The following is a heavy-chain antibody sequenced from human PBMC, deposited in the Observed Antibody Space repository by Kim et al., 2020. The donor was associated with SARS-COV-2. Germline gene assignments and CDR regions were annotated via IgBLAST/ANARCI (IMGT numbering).Heavy chain of an antibody. CDR2: IYTSGST. CDR1: GGSISSGSYY. CDR3: ARAGDGYNPRYWYFDL. D-gene: IGHD5-12*01. Sequence: SETLSLTCTVSGGSISSGSYYWSWIRQPAGKGLEWIGRIYTSGSTNYNPSLKSRVTISVDTSKNQFSLKLSSVTAADTAVYYCARAGDGYNPRYWYFDLWGRGTLVTVSS. V-gene: IGHV4-61*02. J-gene: IGHJ2*01.